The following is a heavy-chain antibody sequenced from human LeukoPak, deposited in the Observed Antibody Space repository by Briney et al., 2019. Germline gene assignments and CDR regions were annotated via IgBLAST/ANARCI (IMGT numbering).Heavy chain of an antibody. CDR1: EFSFTTYG. J-gene: IGHJ4*02. V-gene: IGHV3-33*01. Sequence: GGSRRLSGAASEFSFTTYGMHWVRQAPGKGREGVAFIYYDGSNIYYADYVKGRFTISRDISKNTLYRQMDSLRAEDTAIYYCARDWKTNSFDYWGQGTLVTVSS. D-gene: IGHD1-1*01. CDR2: IYYDGSNI. CDR3: ARDWKTNSFDY.